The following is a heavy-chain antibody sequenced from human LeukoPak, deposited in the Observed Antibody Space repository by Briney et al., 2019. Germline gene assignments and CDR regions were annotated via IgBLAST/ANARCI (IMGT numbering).Heavy chain of an antibody. CDR1: GGSISSSNW. Sequence: PSGTLSLTCAVSGGSISSSNWWSWVRQPPGKGLEWIGEIYHSGSTNYNPSLKSRVTISVDTSKNQFSLKLSSVTAADTAVYYCARGKGSWGVVVAAKAYNWFDPWGQGTLVTVSS. CDR3: ARGKGSWGVVVAAKAYNWFDP. J-gene: IGHJ5*02. V-gene: IGHV4-4*02. D-gene: IGHD2-15*01. CDR2: IYHSGST.